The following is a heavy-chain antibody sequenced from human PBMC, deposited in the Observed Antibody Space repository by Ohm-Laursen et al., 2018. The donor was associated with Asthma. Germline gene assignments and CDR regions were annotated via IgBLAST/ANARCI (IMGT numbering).Heavy chain of an antibody. CDR3: ARSADFWSGYTYNWFDP. J-gene: IGHJ5*02. V-gene: IGHV1-18*04. Sequence: ATVKISCKASGYTFTSYGISWVRQAPGQGLEWMGWISAYNGNTNYAQKLQGRVTMTTDTSTSTAYMELRSLRSDDTAVYYCARSADFWSGYTYNWFDPWGQGTLVTVSS. CDR2: ISAYNGNT. D-gene: IGHD3-3*01. CDR1: GYTFTSYG.